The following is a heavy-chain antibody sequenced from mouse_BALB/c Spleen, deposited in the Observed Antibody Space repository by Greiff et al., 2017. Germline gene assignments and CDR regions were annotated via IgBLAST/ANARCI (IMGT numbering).Heavy chain of an antibody. J-gene: IGHJ4*01. CDR3: ASRGKYDEAMDD. Sequence: QVQLQQSGPELVKPGASVKISCKASGFSFSSSWMNWVKQRPGQGLEWIGRIYPGVGDTDYTGKLKGKATLTDDKSSSTVYMQLSSLTSVDSAVSCCASRGKYDEAMDDWGQGTSVTVAS. CDR1: GFSFSSSW. V-gene: IGHV1-82*01. D-gene: IGHD2-1*01. CDR2: IYPGVGDT.